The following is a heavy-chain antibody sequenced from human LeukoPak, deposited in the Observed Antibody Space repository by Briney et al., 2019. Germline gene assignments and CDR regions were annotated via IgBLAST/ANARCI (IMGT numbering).Heavy chain of an antibody. V-gene: IGHV1-24*01. CDR3: ATEAGDGRQAWTAINPDAFDI. CDR1: GYTFTGYY. CDR2: FDPEDGET. J-gene: IGHJ3*02. Sequence: ASVKVSCKASGYTFTGYYMHWVRQAPGKGLEWMGGFDPEDGETIYAQKFQGRVTMTEDTSTDTAYMELSSLRSEDTAVYYCATEAGDGRQAWTAINPDAFDIWGQGTMVTVSS. D-gene: IGHD2-21*02.